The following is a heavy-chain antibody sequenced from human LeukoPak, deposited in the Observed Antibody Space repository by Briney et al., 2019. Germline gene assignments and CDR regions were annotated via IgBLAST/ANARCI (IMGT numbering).Heavy chain of an antibody. J-gene: IGHJ4*02. D-gene: IGHD2-2*02. CDR3: ARARLGYCSGTSCYTLDY. CDR1: GFTFDDYT. Sequence: GGSLRLSCAASGFTFDDYTMHWVRQAPGKGLEWVSLISWDGGRTYYADSLKGRFTISRDNSKNSLYLQMNSLRTEDTAFYYCARARLGYCSGTSCYTLDYWGQGTLVTVSS. V-gene: IGHV3-43*01. CDR2: ISWDGGRT.